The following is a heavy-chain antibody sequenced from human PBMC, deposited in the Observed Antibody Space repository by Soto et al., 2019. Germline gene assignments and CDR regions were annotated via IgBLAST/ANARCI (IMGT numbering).Heavy chain of an antibody. Sequence: GSLRLSCAASGFTFTNYAMTWVRQAPGKGLEWVSSIDSGANKYYADSVKGRFTISRDNSKNTLYLLLSSLRAEDTALYYCAKDYGFRGVMESHLFDYWGQGTLVTVSS. V-gene: IGHV3-23*01. CDR1: GFTFTNYA. CDR2: IDSGANK. CDR3: AKDYGFRGVMESHLFDY. D-gene: IGHD3-16*01. J-gene: IGHJ4*01.